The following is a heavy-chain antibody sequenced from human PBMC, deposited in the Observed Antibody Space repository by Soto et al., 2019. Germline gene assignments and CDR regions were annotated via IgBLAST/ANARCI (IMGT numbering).Heavy chain of an antibody. J-gene: IGHJ4*02. CDR2: IHYSGIT. CDR1: GGSINRGGYF. CDR3: ARERAYFDS. Sequence: TLSLTCTVSGGSINRGGYFWSWIRQDPDKGLEWIGYIHYSGITHYNPSLKSRVAISIDTSKNQFSLMVNSVTAADTAVYYCARERAYFDSWGQGTVVT. V-gene: IGHV4-31*03.